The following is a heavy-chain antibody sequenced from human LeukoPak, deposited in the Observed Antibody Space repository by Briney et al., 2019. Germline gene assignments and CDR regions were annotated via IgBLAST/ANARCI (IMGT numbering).Heavy chain of an antibody. CDR1: GGSICSYY. CDR3: ARAPGYSSLYYFDY. J-gene: IGHJ4*02. D-gene: IGHD6-13*01. CDR2: IYHSGST. Sequence: SETLSLTCTVSGGSICSYYWSWIRQPPGKGLEWIGYIYHSGSTNYNPSLKSRVTISLDTSKNQFSLKLSSMTAADTAVYYCARAPGYSSLYYFDYWGQGTLVTVSS. V-gene: IGHV4-59*01.